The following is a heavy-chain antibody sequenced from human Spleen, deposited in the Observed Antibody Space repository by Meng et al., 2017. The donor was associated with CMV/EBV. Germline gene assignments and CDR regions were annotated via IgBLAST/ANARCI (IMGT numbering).Heavy chain of an antibody. CDR2: IYYSGST. V-gene: IGHV4-39*07. CDR1: GGSISSGAYY. D-gene: IGHD1-26*01. J-gene: IGHJ5*02. CDR3: ARDRSGSLGLNWFDP. Sequence: SETLSLTCTVSGGSISSGAYYWGWIRQPPGKGLEWIGSIYYSGSTYYNPSLKSRVTISVDTSKNQFSLKLSSVTAAATAVYYCARDRSGSLGLNWFDPWGQGTLVTVSS.